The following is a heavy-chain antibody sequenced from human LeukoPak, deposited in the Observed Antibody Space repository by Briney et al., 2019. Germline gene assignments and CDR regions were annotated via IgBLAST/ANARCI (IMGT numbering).Heavy chain of an antibody. CDR1: GGSISSYY. CDR2: IYTNGST. V-gene: IGHV4-4*07. Sequence: SETLSLTCTVSGGSISSYYWSWIRQPAGKGLEWIGRIYTNGSTNYNPSLKSRVTMSVDTSKNQFSLKLSSVTAADTAVYYCARANRYCSSTSCQDFDYWGQGTLVTVSS. D-gene: IGHD2-2*01. J-gene: IGHJ4*02. CDR3: ARANRYCSSTSCQDFDY.